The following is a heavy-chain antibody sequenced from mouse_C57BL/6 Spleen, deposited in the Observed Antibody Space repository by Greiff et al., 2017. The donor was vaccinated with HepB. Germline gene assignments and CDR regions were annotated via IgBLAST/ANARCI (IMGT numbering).Heavy chain of an antibody. Sequence: EVKLVESGGGLVKPGGSLKLSCAASGFTFSSYAMSWVRQTPEKRLEWVATISDGGSYTYYPDNVKGRFTISRDNAKNNLYLQMSHLKSEDTAMYYCARCPLYYGNYGGDYFDDWGQGTTLTVSS. CDR1: GFTFSSYA. CDR2: ISDGGSYT. CDR3: ARCPLYYGNYGGDYFDD. D-gene: IGHD2-1*01. V-gene: IGHV5-4*03. J-gene: IGHJ2*01.